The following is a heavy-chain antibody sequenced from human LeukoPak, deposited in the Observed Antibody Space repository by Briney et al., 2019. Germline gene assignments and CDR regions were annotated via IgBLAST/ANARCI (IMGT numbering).Heavy chain of an antibody. CDR2: IYPGDADT. D-gene: IGHD1-7*01. J-gene: IGHJ6*03. CDR3: ARRWYSWNSHYSMDV. Sequence: GESLKISCKGSGYSFTSYLIGWVHQMPVKDLEGMVRIYPGDADTRYSPSFQGQVTISADKDISIAYLQWSGLRAWDTAMYYCARRWYSWNSHYSMDVWGKGTTVTVSS. V-gene: IGHV5-51*07. CDR1: GYSFTSYL.